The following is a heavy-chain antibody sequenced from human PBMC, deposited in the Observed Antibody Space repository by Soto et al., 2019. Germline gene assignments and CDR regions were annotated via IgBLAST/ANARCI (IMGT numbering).Heavy chain of an antibody. CDR2: ISPSNSTI. CDR3: ARVGRGFCSSTRCYTDGFDL. J-gene: IGHJ3*01. D-gene: IGHD2-2*01. CDR1: GFTFSLYP. Sequence: LRLSCAASGFTFSLYPMNWVRQAPGKGLEWLSYISPSNSTIYYADSVKGRFTISRDNAKNSLDLQMNGLRDDDTAVYYCARVGRGFCSSTRCYTDGFDLWGQGTMVTVS. V-gene: IGHV3-48*03.